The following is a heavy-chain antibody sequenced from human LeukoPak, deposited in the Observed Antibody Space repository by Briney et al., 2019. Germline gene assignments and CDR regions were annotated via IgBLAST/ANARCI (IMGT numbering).Heavy chain of an antibody. D-gene: IGHD6-19*01. Sequence: TPSGTLSLTCAVSGDSITSHSWWSWVRQPPGKGLEWIGEVYHGGASNYDPSLESRVTISVDKSKNRFSLNLRSVTAADTATYYCASHVTVLGTRGFDFWGRGTLVTVS. V-gene: IGHV4-4*02. CDR1: GDSITSHSW. J-gene: IGHJ4*02. CDR2: VYHGGAS. CDR3: ASHVTVLGTRGFDF.